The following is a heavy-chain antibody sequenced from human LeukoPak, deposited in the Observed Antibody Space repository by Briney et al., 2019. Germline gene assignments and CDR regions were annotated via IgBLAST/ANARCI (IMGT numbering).Heavy chain of an antibody. V-gene: IGHV3-48*01. CDR1: GFIFTDYS. J-gene: IGHJ4*02. CDR3: ARVPYYGSGSYDY. D-gene: IGHD3-10*01. Sequence: GGSLRLSCAASGFIFTDYSMNWVRQAPGKGLEWVSYISSSSSTIYYADSVKGRFTISRDNAKNSLYLQMNSLRAEDTAVYYCARVPYYGSGSYDYWGQGTLVTVSS. CDR2: ISSSSSTI.